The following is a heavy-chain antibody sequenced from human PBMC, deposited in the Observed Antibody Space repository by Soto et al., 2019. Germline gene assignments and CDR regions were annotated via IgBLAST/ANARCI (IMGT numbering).Heavy chain of an antibody. CDR2: ITSRGTDI. V-gene: IGHV3-9*01. CDR3: AGGDSGSFDS. CDR1: RFFFGDYA. D-gene: IGHD3-16*01. J-gene: IGHJ4*02. Sequence: GGSLRLSCAASRFFFGDYAFHWVRQAPGKGLEWVAGITSRGTDIAYADSVKGRFIISRDNAMNVLHLHMNSLRPEDTAVYYCAGGDSGSFDSWGQGTLVTVSS.